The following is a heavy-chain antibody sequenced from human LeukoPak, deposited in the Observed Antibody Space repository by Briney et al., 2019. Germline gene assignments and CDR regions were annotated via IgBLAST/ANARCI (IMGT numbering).Heavy chain of an antibody. CDR1: GYTFTSYD. CDR2: MNPNSGNT. Sequence: ASVKVSCKASGYTFTSYDINWVRQATGQGLEWMGWMNPNSGNTGYAQKFQGRVTMTRDTSISTAYMELSRLRSDDTAVYYCARDYDILTGYYGYWGQGTLVTVSS. J-gene: IGHJ4*02. D-gene: IGHD3-9*01. V-gene: IGHV1-8*01. CDR3: ARDYDILTGYYGY.